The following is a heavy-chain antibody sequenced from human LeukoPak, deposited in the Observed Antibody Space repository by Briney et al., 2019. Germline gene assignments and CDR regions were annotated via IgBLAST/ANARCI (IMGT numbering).Heavy chain of an antibody. CDR1: GGSISSSSYY. V-gene: IGHV4-61*05. Sequence: SETLSLTCTVSGGSISSSSYYWGWIRQPPGKGLEWIGYVYYSATTNYNPSLKSRSGTTNYNPSLKSRVTISVDTSKNQFSLKLSSVTAADTAVYYCARDSGSYDYWGQGTLVTVSS. D-gene: IGHD1-26*01. CDR2: VYYSATT. J-gene: IGHJ4*02. CDR3: ARDSGSYDY.